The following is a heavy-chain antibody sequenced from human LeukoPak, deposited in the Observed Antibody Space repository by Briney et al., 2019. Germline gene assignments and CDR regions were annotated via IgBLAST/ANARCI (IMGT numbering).Heavy chain of an antibody. D-gene: IGHD3-9*01. CDR2: NSAYNGNT. CDR3: ARILTGYYSRYYFDY. V-gene: IGHV1-18*01. J-gene: IGHJ4*02. Sequence: ASVKVSCKSSGYMFTSYGITWVRQAPGQGLEWMGWNSAYNGNTNYAQKLQGRVTMTTDTTTSTDYMELRSLRSDDTAVYYCARILTGYYSRYYFDYWGQGTLVTVSS. CDR1: GYMFTSYG.